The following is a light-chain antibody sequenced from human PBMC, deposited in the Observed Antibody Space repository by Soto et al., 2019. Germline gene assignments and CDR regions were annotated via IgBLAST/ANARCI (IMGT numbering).Light chain of an antibody. CDR2: DSS. CDR1: QSVTSSY. Sequence: DIVLTQSPATLSLSPGERATLSCRASQSVTSSYLAWYQQKPGLAPRLLIYDSSYRATGIPDRFSGSGSGTDFTLTISRLEPEDFAVYYCQQYGSSPQTFGQGTRVEIK. V-gene: IGKV3D-20*01. J-gene: IGKJ2*01. CDR3: QQYGSSPQT.